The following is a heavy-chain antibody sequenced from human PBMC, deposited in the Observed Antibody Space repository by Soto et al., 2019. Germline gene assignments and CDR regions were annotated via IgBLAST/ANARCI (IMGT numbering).Heavy chain of an antibody. CDR2: ISSSSSYI. D-gene: IGHD2-21*02. CDR1: GFTFSSYS. V-gene: IGHV3-21*01. J-gene: IGHJ6*02. CDR3: ARDWDHCGGDCYSSSNYYYYGMDV. Sequence: GGSLRLSCAASGFTFSSYSMNWVRQAPGKGLEWVSSISSSSSYIYYADSVKGRFTTSRDNAKNSLYLQMNSLRAEDTAVYYCARDWDHCGGDCYSSSNYYYYGMDVWGQGTTVTVSS.